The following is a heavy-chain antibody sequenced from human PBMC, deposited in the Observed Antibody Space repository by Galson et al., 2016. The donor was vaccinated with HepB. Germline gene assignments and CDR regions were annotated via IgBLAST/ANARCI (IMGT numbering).Heavy chain of an antibody. V-gene: IGHV4-39*01. J-gene: IGHJ4*02. CDR2: LFYTGTT. CDR3: ARREDGYSSAYHFDY. CDR1: GGSIGRNTYY. Sequence: LSLTCRLSGGSIGRNTYYWGWIRRPPGKGLEWIGSLFYTGTTFYNPSLKSRVSISVDTSESQFSLNLNSVTAADTAFYYCARREDGYSSAYHFDYWGRGTLVTVSS. D-gene: IGHD5-24*01.